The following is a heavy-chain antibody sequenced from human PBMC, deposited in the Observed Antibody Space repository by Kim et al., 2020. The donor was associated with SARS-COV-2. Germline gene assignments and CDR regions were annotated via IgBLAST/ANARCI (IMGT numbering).Heavy chain of an antibody. CDR2: T. Sequence: TNYSPSFQGHVTISADKSISTAYLQWSSLKASDTAMYYCARHDFNRYFQHWGQGTLVTVSS. CDR3: ARHDFNRYFQH. J-gene: IGHJ1*01. V-gene: IGHV5-10-1*01. D-gene: IGHD3-16*01.